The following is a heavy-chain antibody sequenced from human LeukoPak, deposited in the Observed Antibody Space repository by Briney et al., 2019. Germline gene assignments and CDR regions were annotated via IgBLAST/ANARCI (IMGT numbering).Heavy chain of an antibody. Sequence: GGSLRLSCAASGFTFSSYAMSWVRQAPGKGLEWVSAISGSGGSTYYADSVKGRFTISRDNSKNTLYLQMNGLRAEDTAVYYCATDIVVVPAAEYYYYGMDVWGQGTTVTVSS. V-gene: IGHV3-23*01. D-gene: IGHD2-2*01. CDR2: ISGSGGST. CDR3: ATDIVVVPAAEYYYYGMDV. J-gene: IGHJ6*02. CDR1: GFTFSSYA.